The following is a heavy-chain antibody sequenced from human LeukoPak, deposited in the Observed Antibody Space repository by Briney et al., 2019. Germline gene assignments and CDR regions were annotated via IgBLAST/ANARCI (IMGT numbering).Heavy chain of an antibody. D-gene: IGHD3-22*01. CDR2: INPNSGDT. CDR1: GYTFTGSY. CDR3: ARGGLAMIDPRGFDY. V-gene: IGHV1-2*02. J-gene: IGHJ4*02. Sequence: ASVKVSCKASGYTFTGSYMHWVRQAPGQGLEWMGWINPNSGDTNYAQKFQGRVTMTRDTSISTAYMELSRLRSDDTAVYYCARGGLAMIDPRGFDYWGQGTLVTVSS.